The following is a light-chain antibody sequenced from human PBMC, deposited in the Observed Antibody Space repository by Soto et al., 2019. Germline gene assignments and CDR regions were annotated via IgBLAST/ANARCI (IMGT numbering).Light chain of an antibody. Sequence: DIQMTQSPSSLSASVGDRVTITCRASQDIGDDLDWFQQKPGKAPKRLIYASSGLQSGAPARFSGSESGTEFALTINNLYPEDSATYYCPQHNSPPFTVDPGPKVDVK. CDR1: QDIGDD. CDR3: PQHNSPPFT. CDR2: ASS. J-gene: IGKJ3*01. V-gene: IGKV1-17*02.